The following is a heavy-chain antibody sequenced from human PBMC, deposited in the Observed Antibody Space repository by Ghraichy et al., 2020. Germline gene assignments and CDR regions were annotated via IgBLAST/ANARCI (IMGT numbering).Heavy chain of an antibody. Sequence: SETLPLTCTVSGGSISSYYWSWIRQPPGKGVEWIGYISYSGSTNYNPSLKSRVTISVDTSKNQFSLKLSSVTAADTAVYYCARDAGGMATITSDAFDIWGQGTMVTVSS. CDR2: ISYSGST. CDR1: GGSISSYY. CDR3: ARDAGGMATITSDAFDI. D-gene: IGHD5-24*01. J-gene: IGHJ3*02. V-gene: IGHV4-59*01.